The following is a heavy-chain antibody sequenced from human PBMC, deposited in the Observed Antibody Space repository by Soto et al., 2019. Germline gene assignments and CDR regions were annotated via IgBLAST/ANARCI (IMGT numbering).Heavy chain of an antibody. D-gene: IGHD2-2*02. J-gene: IGHJ4*02. CDR1: GFTLSNYW. V-gene: IGHV3-7*03. CDR2: INQDGSQK. Sequence: EVQLVESGGGLVQPGGSLRLSCAASGFTLSNYWMSWVRQAPGKGLEWVANINQDGSQKFYLDSVEGRFTISRDNARNSLYLHMNSLRAEDTAIYYCASIYCSSSSCYIDFWGEGILVIVSS. CDR3: ASIYCSSSSCYIDF.